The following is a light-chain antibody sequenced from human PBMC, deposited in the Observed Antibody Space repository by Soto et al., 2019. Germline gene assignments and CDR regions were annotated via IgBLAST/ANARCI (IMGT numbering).Light chain of an antibody. V-gene: IGKV3-20*01. Sequence: EIVLTQSPGTLSLSPGERATLSCRASQSVSSSYLAWYQQKPGQAPRLLIYGASSRATGIPDRFSGSGSGTDFTLTISRLEPEDFAMYYCQQHGSSPQLTFGGGTKVEIK. CDR1: QSVSSSY. J-gene: IGKJ4*01. CDR2: GAS. CDR3: QQHGSSPQLT.